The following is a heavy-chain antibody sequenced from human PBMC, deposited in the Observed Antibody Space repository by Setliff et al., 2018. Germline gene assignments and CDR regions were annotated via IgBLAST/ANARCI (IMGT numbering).Heavy chain of an antibody. V-gene: IGHV4-39*07. CDR2: IYDSGSS. CDR3: TKGGGRYHSDS. D-gene: IGHD1-1*01. J-gene: IGHJ4*02. Sequence: SETLSLTCTVSGGSVSNSGFFWGWLRQAPGKGLEWIGNIYDSGSSNYNASLKSRLIITRDTSNNQFSLKLTSMTAADTAVYYCTKGGGRYHSDSWGQGIQVTVSS. CDR1: GGSVSNSGFF.